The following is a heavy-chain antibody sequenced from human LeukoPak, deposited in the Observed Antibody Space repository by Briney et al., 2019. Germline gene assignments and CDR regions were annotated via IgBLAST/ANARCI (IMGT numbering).Heavy chain of an antibody. Sequence: GGSLRLSCAASGFTFSSYAMSWVRQAPGKGLEWVSAISGSGGSTYYADSVKGRFTISRDNSKNTLCLQMNSLRAEDTAVYYCAKTSDDYDSSGYYFDYWGQGTLVTVSS. V-gene: IGHV3-23*01. CDR3: AKTSDDYDSSGYYFDY. J-gene: IGHJ4*02. CDR2: ISGSGGST. CDR1: GFTFSSYA. D-gene: IGHD3-22*01.